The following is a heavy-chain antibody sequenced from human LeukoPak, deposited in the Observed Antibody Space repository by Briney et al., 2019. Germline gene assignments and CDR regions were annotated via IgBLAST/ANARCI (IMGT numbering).Heavy chain of an antibody. D-gene: IGHD2-8*01. Sequence: AGGSLRLSCAASGFTFSSYEMNWVRQAPGKWLEWVSYISSSGSTIYYADSVKGRFTISRDNAKNSLYLQMNSLRAEDTAVYYCARIMDGVDYYYYVDVWGKGTTVTVSS. CDR3: ARIMDGVDYYYYVDV. CDR2: ISSSGSTI. V-gene: IGHV3-48*03. J-gene: IGHJ6*03. CDR1: GFTFSSYE.